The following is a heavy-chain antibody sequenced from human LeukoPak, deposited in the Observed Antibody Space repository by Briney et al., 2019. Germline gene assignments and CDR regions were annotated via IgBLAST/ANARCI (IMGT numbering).Heavy chain of an antibody. D-gene: IGHD3-22*01. CDR1: GYNFSNYW. CDR3: ANLMSATYYSRFDL. V-gene: IGHV5-51*01. J-gene: IGHJ4*02. Sequence: GESLKISCKASGYNFSNYWIAWVRQMPGKGLEWMGIIYPSDSDTRYSPSFQVQVTISADKSISTAYLQWSSLRASDTAMYFCANLMSATYYSRFDLWGQGTLVTVSS. CDR2: IYPSDSDT.